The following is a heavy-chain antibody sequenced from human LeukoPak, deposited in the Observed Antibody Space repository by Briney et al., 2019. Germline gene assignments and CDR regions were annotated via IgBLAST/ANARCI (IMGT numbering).Heavy chain of an antibody. D-gene: IGHD7-27*01. CDR3: ARHLTGERAFDI. Sequence: SETLSLTCAVYGGSFNGYYWSWIRQPPEKGLEWIGEVNHSGRANCNPSLKSRATITADTSKNQFSLKVTSVTAADTATYYCARHLTGERAFDIWGQGTLVTVSS. V-gene: IGHV4-34*01. CDR2: VNHSGRA. CDR1: GGSFNGYY. J-gene: IGHJ3*02.